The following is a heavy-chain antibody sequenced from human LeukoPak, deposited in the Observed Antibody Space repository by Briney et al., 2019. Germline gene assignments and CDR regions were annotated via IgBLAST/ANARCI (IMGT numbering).Heavy chain of an antibody. D-gene: IGHD5-18*01. J-gene: IGHJ5*02. CDR3: ARDWGAQLWSDSWFDP. CDR2: IYTSGST. Sequence: SETLSLTCTVSGGSISSYHWSWIRQPAGKGLEWIGRIYTSGSTNYNPSLKSRVTMSVDTSKNQFSLKLSSVTAADTAVYYCARDWGAQLWSDSWFDPWGQGTLVTVSS. CDR1: GGSISSYH. V-gene: IGHV4-4*07.